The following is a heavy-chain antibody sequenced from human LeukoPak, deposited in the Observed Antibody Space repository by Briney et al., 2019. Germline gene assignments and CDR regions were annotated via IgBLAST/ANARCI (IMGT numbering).Heavy chain of an antibody. J-gene: IGHJ4*02. CDR1: GFTVSSNY. D-gene: IGHD5-24*01. Sequence: GGSLRLSCAASGFTVSSNYMSWVCQAPGKGLEWVSAIYSGGSTYYADSVKGRFTIARDNSKSTLYLQMNSLRAEDTAVYYCASCKDGYNYFGYWGQGTLVTVSS. CDR3: ASCKDGYNYFGY. CDR2: IYSGGST. V-gene: IGHV3-53*01.